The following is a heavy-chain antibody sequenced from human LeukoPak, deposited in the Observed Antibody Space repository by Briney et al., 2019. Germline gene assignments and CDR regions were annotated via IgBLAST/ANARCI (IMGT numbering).Heavy chain of an antibody. D-gene: IGHD6-19*01. Sequence: GESLKISCKGSGYSFTSYWIGWVRQMPGKGLEWMGIIYPGDSDTRYSPSFQGQVTISADKSISTAYFQWSGLKASDTAMYYCARDSPYSSGWRDAFDVWGQGTMVTVSS. J-gene: IGHJ3*01. CDR1: GYSFTSYW. V-gene: IGHV5-51*01. CDR2: IYPGDSDT. CDR3: ARDSPYSSGWRDAFDV.